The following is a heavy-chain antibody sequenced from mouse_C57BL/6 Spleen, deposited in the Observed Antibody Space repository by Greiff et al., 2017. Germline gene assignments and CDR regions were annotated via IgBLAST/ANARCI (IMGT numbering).Heavy chain of an antibody. CDR2: LDPSDSYT. D-gene: IGHD2-1*01. V-gene: IGHV1-69*01. CDR1: GYTFTSYW. J-gene: IGHJ4*01. CDR3: ARGDGNSYYAMDY. Sequence: VQLQQPGAELVMPGASVKLSCKASGYTFTSYWMHWVKQRPGQGLEWIGELDPSDSYTNYNQKFKGKSTLTVDKSSSTAYMQLSSLTSEDSAVYYCARGDGNSYYAMDYWGQGTSVTVSS.